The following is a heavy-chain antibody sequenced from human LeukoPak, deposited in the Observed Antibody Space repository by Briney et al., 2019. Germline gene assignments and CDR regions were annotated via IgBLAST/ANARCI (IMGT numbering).Heavy chain of an antibody. CDR3: SRDTADDAFDI. Sequence: GGSLRLSRAASGFTFSSYWMHWVRQAPGKGLVWVSRINSDGSTTSYADSVKGRFTISRDNAKNTLYLQMNSLSAEDTAVYYCSRDTADDAFDIWGQGTMVTVSS. V-gene: IGHV3-74*01. CDR2: INSDGSTT. J-gene: IGHJ3*02. CDR1: GFTFSSYW.